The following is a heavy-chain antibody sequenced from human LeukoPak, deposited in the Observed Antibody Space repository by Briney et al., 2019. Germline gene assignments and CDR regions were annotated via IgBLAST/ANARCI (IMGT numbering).Heavy chain of an antibody. V-gene: IGHV3-7*01. Sequence: GGSLRLSCIASGFTFGDYWMSWVRQAPGKGLEWVANIKGDGSKKKYVESVRGRFSISRDNAKNSLCVQMNRLRVEDTDVYFCLRDAGWCRADYWGQGTLVSVSS. J-gene: IGHJ4*02. CDR1: GFTFGDYW. CDR2: IKGDGSKK. D-gene: IGHD6-19*01. CDR3: LRDAGWCRADY.